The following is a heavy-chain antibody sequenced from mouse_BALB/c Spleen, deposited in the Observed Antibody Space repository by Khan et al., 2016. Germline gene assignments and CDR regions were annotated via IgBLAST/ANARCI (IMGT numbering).Heavy chain of an antibody. CDR1: GFNIKDTY. Sequence: VQLQQSGAELVKPGASVKLSCTASGFNIKDTYMHWVKQRPEQGLEWIGRIDPANGNTKYDPKFQGKATITADTSSNTSYLQISSLPSEDTAVYYWARSPFYYGNYYAMDYWGQGTSVTVSS. V-gene: IGHV14-3*02. CDR2: IDPANGNT. J-gene: IGHJ4*01. D-gene: IGHD1-1*01. CDR3: ARSPFYYGNYYAMDY.